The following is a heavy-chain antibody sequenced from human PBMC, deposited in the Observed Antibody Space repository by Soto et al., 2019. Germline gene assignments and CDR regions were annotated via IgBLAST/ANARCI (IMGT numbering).Heavy chain of an antibody. Sequence: QVQLVESGGGVVQPGRSLRLSCAASGFAFSHYGMHWVRQAPGKGLEWVAVIWYDGSDKDYADSVKGRFTISRDNSKNTLFLQMDSLRAEDTAVYYCASLKGDFIAWGQGTLFSVSS. CDR2: IWYDGSDK. CDR3: ASLKGDFIA. CDR1: GFAFSHYG. V-gene: IGHV3-33*01. D-gene: IGHD3-3*01. J-gene: IGHJ4*02.